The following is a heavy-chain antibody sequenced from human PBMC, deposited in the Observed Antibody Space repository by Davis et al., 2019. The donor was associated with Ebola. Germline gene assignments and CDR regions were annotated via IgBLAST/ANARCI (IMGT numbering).Heavy chain of an antibody. V-gene: IGHV3-74*01. D-gene: IGHD1-14*01. CDR3: AKDGSNRRYYYYGMDV. CDR1: GFTFSTYW. J-gene: IGHJ6*02. Sequence: PGGSLRLSCAASGFTFSTYWMHWVRQAPGKGLAWVSRITGDGSSTDYADSVKGRFTISRDNAKNTLYLQMNSLRAEDTAVYYCAKDGSNRRYYYYGMDVWGQGTTVTVSS. CDR2: ITGDGSST.